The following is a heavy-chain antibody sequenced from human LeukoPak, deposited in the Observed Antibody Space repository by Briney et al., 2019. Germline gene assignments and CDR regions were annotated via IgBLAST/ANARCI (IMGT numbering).Heavy chain of an antibody. CDR1: AYTFIENY. CDR3: ARGKSGYSP. J-gene: IGHJ4*02. CDR2: INPHTGAA. D-gene: IGHD3-22*01. Sequence: GASVRVSCTVSAYTFIENYLHWVRQAPGQGLEWMGLINPHTGAANYSHKFQGRVTMTRDTSISTAYMHLTRRKFGDTAIYCCARGKSGYSPWGQGTPVTVSS. V-gene: IGHV1-2*02.